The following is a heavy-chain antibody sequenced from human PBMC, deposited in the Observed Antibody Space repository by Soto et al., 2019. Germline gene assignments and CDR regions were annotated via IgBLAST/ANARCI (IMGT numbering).Heavy chain of an antibody. CDR3: ANDYYDSSGYYHDAFDI. CDR1: GFTFSSYG. CDR2: ISYDGNNN. D-gene: IGHD3-22*01. Sequence: GGSLRLSCAASGFTFSSYGMHWVRQAPGKGLEWVAVISYDGNNNYHADSVKGRFTISRDNFKNLLYLQMNSLRAEDTAVYYCANDYYDSSGYYHDAFDIWGQGTMVTVSS. V-gene: IGHV3-30*18. J-gene: IGHJ3*02.